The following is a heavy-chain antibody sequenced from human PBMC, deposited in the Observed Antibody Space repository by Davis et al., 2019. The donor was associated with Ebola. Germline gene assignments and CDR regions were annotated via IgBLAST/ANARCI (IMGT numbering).Heavy chain of an antibody. D-gene: IGHD3-3*02. Sequence: SETLSLTCTVSGGPISSYYWSWIRQPPGKGLEWIGYIYYSGSTNYNPSLKSRVTISVDTSKNQFSLKLSSVTAADTAVYYCARHGFAFHFDYWGQGTLVTVSS. CDR2: IYYSGST. J-gene: IGHJ4*02. CDR3: ARHGFAFHFDY. V-gene: IGHV4-59*08. CDR1: GGPISSYY.